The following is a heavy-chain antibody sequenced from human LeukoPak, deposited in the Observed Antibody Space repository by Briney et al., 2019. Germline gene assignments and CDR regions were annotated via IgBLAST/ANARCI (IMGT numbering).Heavy chain of an antibody. V-gene: IGHV4-61*02. J-gene: IGHJ5*02. CDR2: IYTSGST. Sequence: SQTLSLTYTVSAASISSGSYYWSWIRQPAGKRLEWIGRIYTSGSTKYNPSLKSRSTISVATSKNKYSMKLSSVAAADRAVYYLARAAIVVVPAAMMGLGWFDPWGQGTLVTVSS. CDR1: AASISSGSYY. CDR3: ARAAIVVVPAAMMGLGWFDP. D-gene: IGHD2-2*01.